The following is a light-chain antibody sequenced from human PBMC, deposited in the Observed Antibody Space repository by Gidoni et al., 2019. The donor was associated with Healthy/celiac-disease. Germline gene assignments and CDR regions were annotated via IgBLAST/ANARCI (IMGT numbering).Light chain of an antibody. CDR2: DAS. V-gene: IGKV3-11*01. CDR1: QSVSSY. Sequence: VLTQSPATLSLSPGERATLSCRASQSVSSYLAWYQQKPGQAPRLLIYDASNRATGIPARFSGSGSGTDFTLTISSLEPEDFAVYYCQQRSNWPPYTFXQXTKLEIK. CDR3: QQRSNWPPYT. J-gene: IGKJ2*01.